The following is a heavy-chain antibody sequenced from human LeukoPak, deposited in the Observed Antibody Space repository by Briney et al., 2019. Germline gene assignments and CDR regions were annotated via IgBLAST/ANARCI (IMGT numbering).Heavy chain of an antibody. CDR2: ISWNNGGI. CDR1: GFTFEDFA. Sequence: PGRSLRLSCAASGFTFEDFAMHWVRQAPGKGLEWVSGISWNNGGIVYADSVKGRFAISRDNSKNTLYLQMNSLKAEDTAVYYCARVPGYNWGQGTLVTVSS. J-gene: IGHJ4*02. D-gene: IGHD1-1*01. V-gene: IGHV3-9*01. CDR3: ARVPGYN.